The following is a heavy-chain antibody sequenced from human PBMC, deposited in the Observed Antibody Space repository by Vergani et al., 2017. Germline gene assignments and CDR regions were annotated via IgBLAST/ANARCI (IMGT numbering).Heavy chain of an antibody. CDR3: ALAESSTSCINSVCITPEAGSWFDP. CDR1: GFTFDDYA. Sequence: EVQLVESGGGLVQPGRSLRLSCAASGFTFDDYAMHWVRQAPGKGLEWVSGISWNSGSIGYADSVKGRFTISRDNAKNSLYLKMNSLRAEDTALYYCALAESSTSCINSVCITPEAGSWFDPWGQGTLVTVSS. CDR2: ISWNSGSI. V-gene: IGHV3-9*01. D-gene: IGHD2-2*01. J-gene: IGHJ5*02.